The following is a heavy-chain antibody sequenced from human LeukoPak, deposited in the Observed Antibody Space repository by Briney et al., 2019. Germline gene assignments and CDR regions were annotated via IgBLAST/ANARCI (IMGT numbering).Heavy chain of an antibody. CDR2: INHSGST. V-gene: IGHV4-34*01. J-gene: IGHJ5*02. Sequence: SETLSLTCTVYGGSFSGYYWSWIRQPPGKGLEWIGEINHSGSTNYNPSLKSRVTISVDTSKNQFSLKLSSVTAADTAVYYCANFYGSGSNWFDPWGQGTLVTVSS. CDR3: ANFYGSGSNWFDP. CDR1: GGSFSGYY. D-gene: IGHD3-10*01.